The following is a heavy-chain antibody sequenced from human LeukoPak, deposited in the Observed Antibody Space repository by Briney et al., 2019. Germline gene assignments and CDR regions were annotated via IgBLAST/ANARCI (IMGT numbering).Heavy chain of an antibody. CDR1: GYTFTGYY. Sequence: ASVKVSCKASGYTFTGYYMHWVRQAPGQGLEWMGWINPNSGGTNYAQKFQGRVTMTRDTSTSTVYMELSSPRSEDTAVYYCATLVAGPRAFDIWGQGTMVTVSS. CDR3: ATLVAGPRAFDI. V-gene: IGHV1-2*02. J-gene: IGHJ3*02. D-gene: IGHD6-19*01. CDR2: INPNSGGT.